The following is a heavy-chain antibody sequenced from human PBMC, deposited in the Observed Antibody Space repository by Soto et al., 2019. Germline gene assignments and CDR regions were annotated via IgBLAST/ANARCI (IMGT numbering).Heavy chain of an antibody. D-gene: IGHD3-9*01. CDR2: IYHSGST. CDR1: GGSISSSNW. CDR3: ARAGLRYFDWLLGFDY. V-gene: IGHV4-4*02. J-gene: IGHJ4*02. Sequence: QVQLQESGPGLVKPSGTLSLTCAVSGGSISSSNWWSWVRQPPGKGLEWIGEIYHSGSTNYNPSLKTRFTISVDKSKNQFSLKLSSVTAADTAVYYCARAGLRYFDWLLGFDYWGQGTLVTVSS.